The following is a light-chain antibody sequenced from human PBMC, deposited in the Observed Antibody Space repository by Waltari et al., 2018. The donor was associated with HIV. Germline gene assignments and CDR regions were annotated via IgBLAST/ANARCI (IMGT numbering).Light chain of an antibody. J-gene: IGKJ4*01. V-gene: IGKV4-1*01. CDR2: WAS. CDR1: RTILYSSNNQNY. CDR3: QQYYTNGPS. Sequence: DIVMTQSPKSLAVSLGERATINCWSSRTILYSSNNQNYLAWYQQKPGQSPKVLIYWASTRASGVPDRFSGSGSGTNFSLTISSLQTEDVALYYCQQYYTNGPSFGGGTKVEIK.